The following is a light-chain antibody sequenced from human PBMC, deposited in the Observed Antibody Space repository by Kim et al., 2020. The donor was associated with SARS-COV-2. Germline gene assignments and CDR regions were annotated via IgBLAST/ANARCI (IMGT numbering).Light chain of an antibody. J-gene: IGLJ3*02. CDR2: FNN. Sequence: GQRVTISCSGSRSNIGSNTVDWYQQLPGTDPKLLIYFNNQRPSGVPDRFSGSNVGTSASLAISGLQSEDEADYYCAAWDDSLTGWVFGGGTQLTVL. CDR3: AAWDDSLTGWV. V-gene: IGLV1-44*01. CDR1: RSNIGSNT.